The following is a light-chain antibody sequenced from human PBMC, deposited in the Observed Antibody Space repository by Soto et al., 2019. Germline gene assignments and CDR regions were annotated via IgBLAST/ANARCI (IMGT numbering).Light chain of an antibody. CDR2: GNI. J-gene: IGLJ1*01. CDR3: QSYDSSLSGYV. Sequence: QSVLTQPPSVSGAPGQRVTISCTGSSSNIGAQFDVHWYQQLPGAAPKLLIYGNINRPSGIPDRFSAPKSGTSASLAISGLQAEDEADYYCQSYDSSLSGYVFGTGTKVTVL. V-gene: IGLV1-40*01. CDR1: SSNIGAQFD.